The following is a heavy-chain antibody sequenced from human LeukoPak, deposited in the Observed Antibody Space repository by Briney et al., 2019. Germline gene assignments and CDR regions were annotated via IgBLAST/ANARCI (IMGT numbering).Heavy chain of an antibody. V-gene: IGHV3-49*04. D-gene: IGHD1-26*01. J-gene: IGHJ6*02. CDR1: GFTFGDYA. CDR2: IRSKAYGGTT. Sequence: GRSLRLSCTASGFTFGDYAMSWVCQAPGKGLEWVGFIRSKAYGGTTEYAASVKGRFTISRDDSKSIAYLQMNSLKTEDTAVYYCTREREWELRHDYYYYGMDVWGQGTTVTVSS. CDR3: TREREWELRHDYYYYGMDV.